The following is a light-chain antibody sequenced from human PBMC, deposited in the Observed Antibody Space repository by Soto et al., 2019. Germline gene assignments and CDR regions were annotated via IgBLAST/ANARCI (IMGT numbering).Light chain of an antibody. V-gene: IGLV1-47*01. CDR2: RNN. J-gene: IGLJ2*01. CDR3: AAWDDSLSGYVV. CDR1: SSNIGSNY. Sequence: QPVLTQPPSASGTPGQRVTISCSGSSSNIGSNYVYWYQQLLGTAPKLLIYRNNQRPSGVPDRFSGSKSGTSASLAISGLRSEDEADYYCAAWDDSLSGYVVFGGGTKLTVL.